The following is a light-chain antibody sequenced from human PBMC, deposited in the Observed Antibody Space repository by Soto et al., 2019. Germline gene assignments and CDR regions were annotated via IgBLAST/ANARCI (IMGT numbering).Light chain of an antibody. V-gene: IGLV2-14*01. J-gene: IGLJ1*01. CDR2: EVS. CDR3: SSYTSSNTLEV. Sequence: LIQPASVSGSPGQSITISCTGTSRDVGGSNYVSWYQHHPHRAPKLLIYEVSYRPSGVSSRFSGSKSGNTASLTISGLQAEDEADYYCSSYTSSNTLEVFGVGTKVTVL. CDR1: SRDVGGSNY.